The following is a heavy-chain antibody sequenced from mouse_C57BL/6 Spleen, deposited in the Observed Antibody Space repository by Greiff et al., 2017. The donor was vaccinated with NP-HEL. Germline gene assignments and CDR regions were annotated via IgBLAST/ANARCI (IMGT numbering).Heavy chain of an antibody. CDR3: ARQEYYDYDGVLAY. J-gene: IGHJ3*01. CDR2: IHPNSGST. D-gene: IGHD2-4*01. CDR1: GYTFTSYW. V-gene: IGHV1-64*01. Sequence: QVQLQQPGAELVKPGASVKLSCKASGYTFTSYWMHWVKQRPGQGLEWIGMIHPNSGSTNYNEKFKSKATLTVDKSSSTAYMQLSSLTSEDSAVYYCARQEYYDYDGVLAYWGQGTLVTVSA.